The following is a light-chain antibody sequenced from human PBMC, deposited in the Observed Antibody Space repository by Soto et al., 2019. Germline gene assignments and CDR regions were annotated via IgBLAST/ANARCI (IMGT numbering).Light chain of an antibody. Sequence: DIQMTQSPSTLSASVGDKVTIPCRASQSINIWLAWYQQKPGRAPKLLVYKASILESGVPSRFSGSGSGTEFTLTISSLQPDDFATYYCQQYNVYWTFGQGTKVDIK. CDR3: QQYNVYWT. CDR2: KAS. J-gene: IGKJ1*01. CDR1: QSINIW. V-gene: IGKV1-5*03.